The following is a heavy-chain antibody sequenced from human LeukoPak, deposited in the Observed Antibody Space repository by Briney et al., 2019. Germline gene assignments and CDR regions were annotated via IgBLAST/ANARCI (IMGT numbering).Heavy chain of an antibody. D-gene: IGHD7-27*01. J-gene: IGHJ4*02. Sequence: ASVKVSCKASGYTFTDYDFNWVRQAPGQGLEWMGWMKSNNGHTGYAQKFQGRVTMTRDTSKSTAYMELSSLTFEDTAVYYCAGGPPNWGMVGYWGQGTLVTVSS. CDR2: MKSNNGHT. CDR1: GYTFTDYD. CDR3: AGGPPNWGMVGY. V-gene: IGHV1-8*01.